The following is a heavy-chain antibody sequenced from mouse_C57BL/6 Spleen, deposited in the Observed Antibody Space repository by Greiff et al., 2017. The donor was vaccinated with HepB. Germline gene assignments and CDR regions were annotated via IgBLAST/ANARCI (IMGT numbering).Heavy chain of an antibody. D-gene: IGHD4-1*01. J-gene: IGHJ4*01. V-gene: IGHV5-4*01. CDR1: GFTFSSYA. Sequence: EVQLQESGGGLVKPGGSLKLSCAASGFTFSSYAMSWVRQTPEKRLEWVATISDGGSYTYYPDNVKGRFTISRDNAKNNLYLQMSHLKSEDTAMYYCAREGWDDAMDDWGQGTSVTVSS. CDR2: ISDGGSYT. CDR3: AREGWDDAMDD.